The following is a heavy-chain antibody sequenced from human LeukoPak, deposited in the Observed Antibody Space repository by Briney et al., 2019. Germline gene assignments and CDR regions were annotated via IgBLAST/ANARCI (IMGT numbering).Heavy chain of an antibody. V-gene: IGHV4-4*07. CDR3: ARDWHSSDWYDY. D-gene: IGHD6-19*01. J-gene: IGHJ4*02. CDR2: IYTSGST. CDR1: GGSISSYY. Sequence: SETLSLTCTVSGGSISSYYWSWIRQPAGKGLEWIGRIYTSGSTNYNPSLKSRVTMSVDTSKNQFSLKLSPVTAADTAVYYCARDWHSSDWYDYWGQGTLVTVSS.